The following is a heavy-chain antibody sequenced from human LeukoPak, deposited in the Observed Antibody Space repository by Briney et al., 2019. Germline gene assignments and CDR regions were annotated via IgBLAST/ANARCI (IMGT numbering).Heavy chain of an antibody. CDR3: ARDNSSGLDY. CDR2: ISTSTHTL. V-gene: IGHV3-48*01. CDR1: GFTFGSFW. Sequence: GGSLRLSCAASGFTFGSFWMHWVRQAPGKGLEWISCISTSTHTLYYADSVKGRFTISRDNSKNTLYLQMNSLRAEDTAVYYCARDNSSGLDYWGQGTLVTVSP. D-gene: IGHD6-19*01. J-gene: IGHJ4*02.